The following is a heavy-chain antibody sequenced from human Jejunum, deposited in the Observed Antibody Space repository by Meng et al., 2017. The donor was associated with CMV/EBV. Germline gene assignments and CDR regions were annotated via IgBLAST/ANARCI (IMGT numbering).Heavy chain of an antibody. V-gene: IGHV1-2*02. J-gene: IGHJ5*02. CDR2: INPKSGAT. D-gene: IGHD5-24*01. CDR1: GYTFSDYY. Sequence: ASGYTFSDYYIHWVRQAPGQGLEWMGWINPKSGATKYGQKFQGRVTMTRDTSISTVYMELSRLRPDDTAVYYCAREDGYKFWFDPWGQGTLGTVSS. CDR3: AREDGYKFWFDP.